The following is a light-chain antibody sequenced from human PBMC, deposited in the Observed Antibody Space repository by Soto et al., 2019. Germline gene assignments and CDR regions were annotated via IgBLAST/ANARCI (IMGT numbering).Light chain of an antibody. J-gene: IGLJ3*02. CDR1: SSDDGIYNY. Sequence: QSALTQPASVSGSPGQSITISCTGTSSDDGIYNYVSWYQQHPGKAPKLMIYEVSNRPSGVSNRFSGSKSGNTASLTISGLQAEDEADYYCSSYTTSSTLVFGGGTKLTVL. CDR2: EVS. V-gene: IGLV2-14*01. CDR3: SSYTTSSTLV.